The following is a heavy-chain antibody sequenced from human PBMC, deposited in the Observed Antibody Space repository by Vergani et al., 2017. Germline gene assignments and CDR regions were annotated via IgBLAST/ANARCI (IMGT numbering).Heavy chain of an antibody. CDR3: ARVQFGAVVPGNDN. CDR2: IIPIIDAT. J-gene: IGHJ4*02. D-gene: IGHD2-15*01. Sequence: QVQLVQSGAEVRKPGSSVKASCKTSGGTFSNLAISWVRQAPGHGLEWMGRIIPIIDATHYAQKFQGRVTFTADKPTSTAYMELNSLTSDDTAVYYCARVQFGAVVPGNDNWGQGTMVIVSS. CDR1: GGTFSNLA. V-gene: IGHV1-69*04.